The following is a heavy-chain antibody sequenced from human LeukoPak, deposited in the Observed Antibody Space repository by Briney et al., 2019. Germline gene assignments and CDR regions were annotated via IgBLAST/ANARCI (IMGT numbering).Heavy chain of an antibody. V-gene: IGHV3-33*01. D-gene: IGHD3-22*01. CDR3: AREVYYYDSSGYSPGYFDY. CDR1: GFTFSSYG. J-gene: IGHJ4*02. Sequence: PGGSLRLSCAASGFTFSSYGMHWVRQAPGKGLEWVAVIWYDGSNKYYADSVKGRFTISRDNSKNTLYLQMNSLRAEDTAVYYCAREVYYYDSSGYSPGYFDYWGQGPWSPSPQ. CDR2: IWYDGSNK.